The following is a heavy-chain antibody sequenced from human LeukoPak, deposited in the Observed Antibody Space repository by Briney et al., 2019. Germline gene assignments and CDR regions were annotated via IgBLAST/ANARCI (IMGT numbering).Heavy chain of an antibody. D-gene: IGHD3-22*01. CDR2: ISGSGGST. V-gene: IGHV3-23*01. Sequence: GGSLRLSWAASGFTFNSYAMRWVRQAPGKGLEWVSTISGSGGSTYYADSVKGRFTISRDNSKNTLYLQMNSLRAEDTAVYYCAKQYNYYDSSGPFDYWGQGTLVTVSS. J-gene: IGHJ4*02. CDR1: GFTFNSYA. CDR3: AKQYNYYDSSGPFDY.